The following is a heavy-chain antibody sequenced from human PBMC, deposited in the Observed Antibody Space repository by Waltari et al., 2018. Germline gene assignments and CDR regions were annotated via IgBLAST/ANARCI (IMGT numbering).Heavy chain of an antibody. D-gene: IGHD2-2*01. Sequence: GESGGGLVQPGRSLRLSCAASGFTFDDYAMHWVRQAPGKGLEWVSGISWNSGSIGYADSVKGRFTISRDNAKNSLYLQMNSLRAEDTAGYYWARATAAPNGMDVWGQGTTVTVS. CDR1: GFTFDDYA. V-gene: IGHV3-9*01. CDR2: ISWNSGSI. CDR3: ARATAAPNGMDV. J-gene: IGHJ6*02.